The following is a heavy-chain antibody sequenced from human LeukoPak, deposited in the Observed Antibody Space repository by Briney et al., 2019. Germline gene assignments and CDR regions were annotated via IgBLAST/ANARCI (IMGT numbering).Heavy chain of an antibody. J-gene: IGHJ4*02. CDR3: ARLLEMATIEGGGFDY. V-gene: IGHV5-51*01. CDR1: GYSFTSYW. Sequence: GESLKISCKGSGYSFTSYWIGWVRQMPGKGLEWMGIIYPGDSDTRYSPSFQGQVTISADKSISTAYLQWSSLEASDTAMYYCARLLEMATIEGGGFDYWGQGTLVTVSS. D-gene: IGHD5-24*01. CDR2: IYPGDSDT.